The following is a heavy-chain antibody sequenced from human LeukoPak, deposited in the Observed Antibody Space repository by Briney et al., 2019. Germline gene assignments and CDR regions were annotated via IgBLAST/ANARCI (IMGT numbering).Heavy chain of an antibody. J-gene: IGHJ2*01. CDR3: ARRWYFDL. CDR1: GFTFSIYA. CDR2: ISYDGSDK. Sequence: PGGSLRLSCAASGFTFSIYAMHWVRQAPGKGPEWVAVISYDGSDKYYADSVKGRFTISRDNSKNTLYLQMNSLRTEDTAVYYCARRWYFDLWGRGTLVTVSS. V-gene: IGHV3-30*04.